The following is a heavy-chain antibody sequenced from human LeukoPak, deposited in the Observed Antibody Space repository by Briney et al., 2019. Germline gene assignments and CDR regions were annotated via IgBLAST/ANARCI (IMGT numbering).Heavy chain of an antibody. J-gene: IGHJ4*02. D-gene: IGHD2-2*01. Sequence: GASVKVSCKSSGYXFTSYGIIWVRQAPGQGLEWMGWISGYNGNTNYAQKLQGRVTMTTDTSTSTAYMELRSLRSYDTAVYYCAREYCSTTRCYMADYWGQGTLVTVSS. CDR1: GYXFTSYG. CDR2: ISGYNGNT. V-gene: IGHV1-18*01. CDR3: AREYCSTTRCYMADY.